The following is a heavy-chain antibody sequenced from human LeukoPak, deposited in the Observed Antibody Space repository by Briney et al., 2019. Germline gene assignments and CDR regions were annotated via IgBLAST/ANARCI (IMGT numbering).Heavy chain of an antibody. D-gene: IGHD6-13*01. CDR2: IGGNGGST. J-gene: IGHJ4*02. Sequence: GGSLRLSCAASGFTFSSYAMSWVRQAPGKGLEWVSTIGGNGGSTYYADSVKGRFTISRDNSKSTLYLQMNSLRAEDTAVYYCAKDRYSGLNTIDYWGQGTLVTVSS. CDR3: AKDRYSGLNTIDY. V-gene: IGHV3-23*01. CDR1: GFTFSSYA.